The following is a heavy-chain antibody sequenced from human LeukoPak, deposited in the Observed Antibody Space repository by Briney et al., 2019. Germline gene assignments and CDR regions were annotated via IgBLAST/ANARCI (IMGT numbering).Heavy chain of an antibody. CDR2: IYSNTSA. V-gene: IGHV3-53*04. Sequence: GGSLRLSCAASGFTISYNYMSWVRQAPGKGLQWVSVIYSNTSAYYADSVKGRFTISRHNSKNTLYLQMTSLRAEDTAVYYCASAANFDYWGQGTLVTVSS. CDR1: GFTISYNY. J-gene: IGHJ4*02. CDR3: ASAANFDY. D-gene: IGHD2-2*01.